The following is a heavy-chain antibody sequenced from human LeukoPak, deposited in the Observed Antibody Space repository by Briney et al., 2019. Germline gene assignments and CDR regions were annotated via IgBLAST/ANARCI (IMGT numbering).Heavy chain of an antibody. CDR3: ARDRYSYAFECSDY. CDR2: ISNDGSKK. D-gene: IGHD5-18*01. Sequence: PGGSLRLSCAASGFTFSSYGMHWVRQAPGKGLDWVAVISNDGSKKYYADSVKGRFTISRDNSKNTLSLQVSSLRTEDTAVYYCARDRYSYAFECSDYWGQGTLVTVSS. V-gene: IGHV3-30*03. CDR1: GFTFSSYG. J-gene: IGHJ4*02.